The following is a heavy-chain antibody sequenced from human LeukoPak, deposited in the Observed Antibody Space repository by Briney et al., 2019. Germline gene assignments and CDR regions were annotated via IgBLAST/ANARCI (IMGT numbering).Heavy chain of an antibody. Sequence: SETLSLTCTVSGVSISSSYWSWLRQPAGKGLEWIGRIYTSGITNYNPSLKSRVTMSVDTSKKQFSLKLTSVTAADTAVYYCARDGSGSGWYWFDPWGQGTLVTVSS. V-gene: IGHV4-4*07. J-gene: IGHJ5*02. CDR2: IYTSGIT. D-gene: IGHD6-19*01. CDR3: ARDGSGSGWYWFDP. CDR1: GVSISSSY.